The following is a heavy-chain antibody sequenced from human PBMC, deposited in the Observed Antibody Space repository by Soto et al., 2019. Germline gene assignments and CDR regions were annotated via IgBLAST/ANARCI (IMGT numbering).Heavy chain of an antibody. J-gene: IGHJ4*02. CDR1: GGSFSGYY. D-gene: IGHD2-2*01. Sequence: QVQLQQWGAGLLKPSETLSLTCAVYGGSFSGYYWSWIRQPPGKGLEWIGEINHSGSTNYNPSLKSRVTISVDKSKNQFSLKLSSVTAADTAVYYCASYCSSTSCHSDYWGQGTLVTVSS. CDR2: INHSGST. CDR3: ASYCSSTSCHSDY. V-gene: IGHV4-34*01.